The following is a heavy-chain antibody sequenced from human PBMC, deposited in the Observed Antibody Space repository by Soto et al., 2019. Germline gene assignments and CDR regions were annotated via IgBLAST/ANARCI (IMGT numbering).Heavy chain of an antibody. V-gene: IGHV2-26*01. D-gene: IGHD3-3*01. Sequence: QVTLKESGPALVKPTETLTLTCTVSGFSLSNARMGVSWIRQSPGKALEWLAHIFSNDEKSYSTSLKSRLTISKDTSKSQVVLTMTNMDPVDTATYYCARVTAIFVMVSFGYHYGMDVWGQGTTVTVSS. J-gene: IGHJ6*02. CDR1: GFSLSNARMG. CDR3: ARVTAIFVMVSFGYHYGMDV. CDR2: IFSNDEK.